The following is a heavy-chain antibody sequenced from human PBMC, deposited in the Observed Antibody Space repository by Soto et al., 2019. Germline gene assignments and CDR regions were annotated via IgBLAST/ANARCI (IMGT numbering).Heavy chain of an antibody. CDR1: GFTFSSYS. CDR3: ARSMVTSDYYYGMDV. V-gene: IGHV3-21*01. D-gene: IGHD5-18*01. Sequence: EVQLVESGGGLVKPGGSLRLSCAASGFTFSSYSMNWVRQAPGKGLEWVSSISSSSSYIYYADSVKGRFTISRDNAKNSLYLQMNSLRAEDTAVYYCARSMVTSDYYYGMDVWGQGTTVTVSS. CDR2: ISSSSSYI. J-gene: IGHJ6*02.